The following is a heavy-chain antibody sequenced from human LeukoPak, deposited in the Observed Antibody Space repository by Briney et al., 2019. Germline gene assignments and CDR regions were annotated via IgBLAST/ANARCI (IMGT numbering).Heavy chain of an antibody. CDR3: ARELRYDNSDSGAF. D-gene: IGHD3-22*01. Sequence: KSGGSLRLSCAASGFTFSDAWMSWVRQAPGKGLEWIGTVFYNGATQYSPSLRSRVTISIDTSTNQFSLKLTSVTAADTALYYCARELRYDNSDSGAFWGQGTVVTVSS. V-gene: IGHV4-4*02. CDR1: GFTFSDAW. CDR2: VFYNGAT. J-gene: IGHJ3*01.